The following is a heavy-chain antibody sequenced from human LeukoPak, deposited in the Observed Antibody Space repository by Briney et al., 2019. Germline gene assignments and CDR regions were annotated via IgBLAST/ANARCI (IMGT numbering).Heavy chain of an antibody. CDR1: GYSFTSYW. V-gene: IGHV5-51*01. CDR3: ARTYCSTISCFGLYYYYGVDV. J-gene: IGHJ6*02. CDR2: IYPGDSDT. Sequence: GESLKISCKGSGYSFTSYWIGWVRQMPGKGLEWMGIIYPGDSDTRYSPSFQGQVTISVDKSISTAYLQWSSLKASDTAMYYCARTYCSTISCFGLYYYYGVDVWGQGTTVTVSS. D-gene: IGHD2-2*01.